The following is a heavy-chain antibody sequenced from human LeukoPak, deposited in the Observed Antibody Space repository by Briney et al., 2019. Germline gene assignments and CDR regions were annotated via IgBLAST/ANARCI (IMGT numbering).Heavy chain of an antibody. V-gene: IGHV1-46*01. D-gene: IGHD6-19*01. CDR3: ARVRAGSSGPYYFDY. CDR2: INPSGGST. Sequence: ASVKVSCKASGYTFTSYYMHWVRQAPGQGLEWMGIINPSGGSTSYAQKFQGRVTMTRDTSTSTVYTELSSLRSEDTAVYYCARVRAGSSGPYYFDYWGQGTLVTVSS. J-gene: IGHJ4*02. CDR1: GYTFTSYY.